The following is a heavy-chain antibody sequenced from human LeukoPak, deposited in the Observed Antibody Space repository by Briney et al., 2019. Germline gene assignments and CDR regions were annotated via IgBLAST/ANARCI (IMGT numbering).Heavy chain of an antibody. CDR1: GYTFTSYG. V-gene: IGHV1-18*04. CDR2: ISAYNGNT. J-gene: IGHJ4*02. CDR3: ARVPLIVVVPAALSGDY. D-gene: IGHD2-2*01. Sequence: ASVKVSCKASGYTFTSYGISWVRQAPGQGLEWMGWISAYNGNTNYAQKLQGRVTMTTDTSTSTAYMELRSLRSDDTAVYHCARVPLIVVVPAALSGDYWGQGTLVTVSS.